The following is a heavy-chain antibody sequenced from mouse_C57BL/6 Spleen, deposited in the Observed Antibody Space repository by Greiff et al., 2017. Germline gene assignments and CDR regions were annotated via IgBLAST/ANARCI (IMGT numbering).Heavy chain of an antibody. CDR3: ARLGLRPSYWYFDV. Sequence: EVKVVESGGGLVKPGGSLKLSCAASGFTFSDSGMHWVRQAPEKGLEWVAYISSGSSPIYYAATVKGRFTISRDNANNTLFLQMTSLRSEDTAMYYCARLGLRPSYWYFDVWGTGTTVTVSS. J-gene: IGHJ1*03. V-gene: IGHV5-17*01. D-gene: IGHD2-4*01. CDR1: GFTFSDSG. CDR2: ISSGSSPI.